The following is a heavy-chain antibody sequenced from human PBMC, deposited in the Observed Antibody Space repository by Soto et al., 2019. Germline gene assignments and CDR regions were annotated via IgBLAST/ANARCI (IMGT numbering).Heavy chain of an antibody. V-gene: IGHV3-23*01. CDR3: AKDLNGSGSFTSYYHYGMDV. D-gene: IGHD3-10*01. J-gene: IGHJ6*02. CDR1: GFTFSNYA. CDR2: ISGSGRNT. Sequence: EVQMLESGGGLVHPGGSLRLSCAASGFTFSNYAMNWVRQAPGKGLEWVSSISGSGRNTYYADSVKGRLTISRDSSKNTLSLQMNSLRVEDTGVYYCAKDLNGSGSFTSYYHYGMDVWSQGTTVTVSS.